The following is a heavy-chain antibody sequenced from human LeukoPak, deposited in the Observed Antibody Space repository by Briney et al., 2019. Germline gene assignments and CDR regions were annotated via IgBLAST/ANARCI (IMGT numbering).Heavy chain of an antibody. CDR1: GFTFSSYS. J-gene: IGHJ6*03. V-gene: IGHV3-21*01. D-gene: IGHD5-12*01. CDR2: ISSSSSHI. Sequence: GGSLRLSCAASGFTFSSYSMIWVRQAPGKGLEWVSSISSSSSHIYYADSVKGRFTMSRDNAKNSLFLQMNSLRAEDTAVYYCARSRAKGATKGYYYYYYYMDVWGKGTTVTVSS. CDR3: ARSRAKGATKGYYYYYYYMDV.